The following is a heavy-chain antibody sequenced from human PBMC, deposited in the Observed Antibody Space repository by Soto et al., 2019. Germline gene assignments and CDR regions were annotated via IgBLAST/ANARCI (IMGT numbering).Heavy chain of an antibody. CDR2: VDPGDGET. CDR3: ATARHTITIVVITSAVGNWFDP. V-gene: IGHV1-69-2*01. D-gene: IGHD2-21*01. Sequence: EVQLVQSGAEVKRPGTTVKISCKVSGSSFSDYYIHWVQQAPGKGLQWMGLVDPGDGETKYAEKFQGRLTITAEASTSTVYMPLSRLRSEDTAMYYWATARHTITIVVITSAVGNWFDPWGQGTLVTVSS. CDR1: GSSFSDYY. J-gene: IGHJ5*02.